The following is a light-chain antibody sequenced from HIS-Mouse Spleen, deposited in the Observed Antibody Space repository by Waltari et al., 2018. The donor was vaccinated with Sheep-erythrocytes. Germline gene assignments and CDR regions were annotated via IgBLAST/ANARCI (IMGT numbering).Light chain of an antibody. CDR2: DVS. V-gene: IGLV2-11*02. Sequence: QSALTQPRSVSGSPGQSVTISCTGPSSDVVGYNYFSWYQQHPGKAPKLMIYDVSKRPSGVPDRFSGSKSGNTASLTISGLQAEDEADYYCCSYAGSYNHVFATGTKVTVL. CDR1: SSDVVGYNY. J-gene: IGLJ1*01. CDR3: CSYAGSYNHV.